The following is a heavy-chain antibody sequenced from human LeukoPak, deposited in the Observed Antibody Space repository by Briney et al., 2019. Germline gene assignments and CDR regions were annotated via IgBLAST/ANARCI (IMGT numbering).Heavy chain of an antibody. D-gene: IGHD5-24*01. CDR3: ERVQFAEAGNWFDP. V-gene: IGHV1-2*02. J-gene: IGHJ5*02. Sequence: ASVKVSCKASGYTFTGYYMHWVRQAPGQGLEWMGWINPNSGGTNYAQKFQGRVTMTRDTSISTAYMELSRLRSVDTAVYYCERVQFAEAGNWFDPWGQGTLVTVSS. CDR1: GYTFTGYY. CDR2: INPNSGGT.